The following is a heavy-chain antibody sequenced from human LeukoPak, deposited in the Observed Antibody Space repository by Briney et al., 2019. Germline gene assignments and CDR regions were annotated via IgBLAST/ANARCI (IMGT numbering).Heavy chain of an antibody. CDR3: AKLGGLLFHNYYVGV. V-gene: IGHV3-23*01. D-gene: IGHD3-16*01. CDR2: ITRSGGNT. J-gene: IGHJ6*03. Sequence: GGSLRLSCAASGFTFSSYAMSWVRQAPGKGLQWVSTITRSGGNTYYADSVKGRFTISRDDSKSTLYLQMSSLRAEDTAVYSCAKLGGLLFHNYYVGVWGKGTTVAVSS. CDR1: GFTFSSYA.